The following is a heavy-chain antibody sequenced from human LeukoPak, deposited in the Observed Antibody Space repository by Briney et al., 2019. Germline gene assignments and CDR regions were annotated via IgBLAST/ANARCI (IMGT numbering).Heavy chain of an antibody. CDR3: ARGINSGSYGY. CDR2: IYTSGST. D-gene: IGHD1-26*01. CDR1: GGSIISDSYY. Sequence: SETLSLTCSVSGGSIISDSYYWNWIRQPAGKGLEWIGRIYTSGSTNYNPSLKSRVTMSVDTSKNQFSLKLSSVTAADTAVYYCARGINSGSYGYWGQGTLVTVSS. J-gene: IGHJ4*02. V-gene: IGHV4-61*02.